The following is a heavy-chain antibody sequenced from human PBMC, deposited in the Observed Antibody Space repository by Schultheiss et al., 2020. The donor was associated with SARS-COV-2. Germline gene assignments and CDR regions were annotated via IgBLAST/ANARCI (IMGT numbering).Heavy chain of an antibody. Sequence: SETLSLTCTVSGGSISGYYWNWIRQPPGKGLEWIGYVSYSGSTNYNPSLKSRVTISVDTSKNQFSLKLSSVTAADTAVYFCAREYGEAFDYWGQGTLVTVSS. V-gene: IGHV4-59*01. J-gene: IGHJ4*02. CDR1: GGSISGYY. D-gene: IGHD2-8*01. CDR3: AREYGEAFDY. CDR2: VSYSGST.